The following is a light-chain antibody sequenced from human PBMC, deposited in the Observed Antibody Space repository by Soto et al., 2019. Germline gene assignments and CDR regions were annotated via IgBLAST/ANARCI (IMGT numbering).Light chain of an antibody. Sequence: EIVLTQSPGTLSLSPGERATLSCRASQSVSSSYLAWYQQKPGQAPRLLIYGASGRATGIPERFSGSGSGTDFTLTISRLEPEDFAVYYCQQYGSTILTFGPGTKVEIK. CDR1: QSVSSSY. V-gene: IGKV3-20*01. CDR3: QQYGSTILT. CDR2: GAS. J-gene: IGKJ3*01.